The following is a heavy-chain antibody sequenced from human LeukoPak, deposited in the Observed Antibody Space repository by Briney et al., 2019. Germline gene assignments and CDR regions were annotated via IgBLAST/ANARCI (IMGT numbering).Heavy chain of an antibody. D-gene: IGHD3-22*01. V-gene: IGHV4-38-2*02. CDR2: IYHSGST. Sequence: SETLSLTCTVSGYSISSGYYWGWIRQPPGKGLEWIGSIYHSGSTYYNPSLKSRVTISVDTSKNQFSLKLSSVTAADTAVYYCASRATYYYDSSGYYRWGQGTLVTVSS. CDR3: ASRATYYYDSSGYYR. J-gene: IGHJ5*02. CDR1: GYSISSGYY.